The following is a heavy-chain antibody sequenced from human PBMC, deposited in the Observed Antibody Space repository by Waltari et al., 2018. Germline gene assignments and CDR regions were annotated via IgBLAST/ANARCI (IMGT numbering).Heavy chain of an antibody. CDR3: ARGKYYCDY. V-gene: IGHV3-30*04. CDR2: ISYEGRNK. J-gene: IGHJ4*02. Sequence: QVQLVESGGGVVQPGRSLRLSCAASGFTFSSYAMHWVRQAPGKGLEWVAVISYEGRNKYYSDSVKGRFTISGDNSKNTLYLQMNSLRAEDTAVYYCARGKYYCDYWGQGTLVTVSS. CDR1: GFTFSSYA.